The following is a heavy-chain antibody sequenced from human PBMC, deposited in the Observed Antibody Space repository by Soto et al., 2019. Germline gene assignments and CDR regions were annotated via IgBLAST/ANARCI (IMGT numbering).Heavy chain of an antibody. Sequence: ASVKVSCKASGYTFTSYYMHWVRQAPGQGLEWMGIINPSGGSTSYAQKFQGRVTMTRDTSTSTVYIELSSLRSEDTAVYYCARAPMYQLPLNWFDPWGQGTLVTVSS. CDR3: ARAPMYQLPLNWFDP. D-gene: IGHD2-2*01. V-gene: IGHV1-46*03. CDR2: INPSGGST. J-gene: IGHJ5*02. CDR1: GYTFTSYY.